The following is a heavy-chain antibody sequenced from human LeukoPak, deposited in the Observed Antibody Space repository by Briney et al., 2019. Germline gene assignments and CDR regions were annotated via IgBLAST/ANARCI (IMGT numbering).Heavy chain of an antibody. CDR3: ARADDSSGYYGGGHFDY. D-gene: IGHD3-22*01. CDR2: ISSSSSDI. V-gene: IGHV3-21*01. CDR1: GFTFSSYS. J-gene: IGHJ4*02. Sequence: KTGGSLRLSCAASGFTFSSYSMNWVRQAPGKGVEWVSSISSSSSDIYYADSVKGRFTISRDNAKNSLYLQMNSLRAEDTAVYYCARADDSSGYYGGGHFDYWGQGTLVTVSS.